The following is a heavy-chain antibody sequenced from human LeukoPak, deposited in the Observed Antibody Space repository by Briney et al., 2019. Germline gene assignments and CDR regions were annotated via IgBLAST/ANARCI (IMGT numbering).Heavy chain of an antibody. V-gene: IGHV1-2*02. Sequence: ASVKVSCKVSGYNFPGYYMHWVRQAPGQGLEWLGWINPTSGGTNYAQKFQGRVTMTRDTSISTAYMELSSLRSDDTAVYYCARSRLGYCSGGACYASDYWVQGTLVTVSS. D-gene: IGHD2-15*01. CDR3: ARSRLGYCSGGACYASDY. CDR2: INPTSGGT. CDR1: GYNFPGYY. J-gene: IGHJ4*02.